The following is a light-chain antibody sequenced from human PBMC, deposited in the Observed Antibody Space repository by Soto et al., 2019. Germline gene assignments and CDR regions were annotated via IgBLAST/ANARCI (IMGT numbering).Light chain of an antibody. J-gene: IGKJ2*01. V-gene: IGKV3-15*01. CDR1: QSVSSY. Sequence: EIVMTQSPATLSVSPGGRATLSCRASQSVSSYLAWYQQRPGQPPRLLIYRASTRATGVPARFSGSGSGTEFSLTIGSLQSEDFALYYCQQYSTWPPRYTFGQGTKLEI. CDR2: RAS. CDR3: QQYSTWPPRYT.